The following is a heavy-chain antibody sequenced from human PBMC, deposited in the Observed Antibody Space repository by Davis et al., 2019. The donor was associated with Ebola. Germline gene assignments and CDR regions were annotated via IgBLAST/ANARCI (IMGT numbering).Heavy chain of an antibody. J-gene: IGHJ6*01. D-gene: IGHD3-10*01. Sequence: GESLKISCKGSGYSFTTYWISWVRQMPGKGLEWMGRIDPSDSYTNYSPSFQGHVTISAYKSISTAYLQWSSLKASDTAMYYCARLGYYGSGTYLGYGMDVWGQGTTVTGSS. CDR3: ARLGYYGSGTYLGYGMDV. V-gene: IGHV5-10-1*01. CDR2: IDPSDSYT. CDR1: GYSFTTYW.